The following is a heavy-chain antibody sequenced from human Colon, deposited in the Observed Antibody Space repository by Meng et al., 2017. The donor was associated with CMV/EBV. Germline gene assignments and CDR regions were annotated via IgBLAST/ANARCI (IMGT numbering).Heavy chain of an antibody. CDR2: ISAYTGDT. D-gene: IGHD1-26*01. Sequence: HVQRVQAGAEVKKHVVSVKVSCKASCYTFTNSSISWVRQAPGQGLEWMGWISAYTGDTYYAQKFQGRVTMTTDTSTSTAYMELRSLRSDDTAVYYCVRESQSGSYIYLQHWGQGTLVTVSS. CDR1: CYTFTNSS. CDR3: VRESQSGSYIYLQH. J-gene: IGHJ1*01. V-gene: IGHV1-18*01.